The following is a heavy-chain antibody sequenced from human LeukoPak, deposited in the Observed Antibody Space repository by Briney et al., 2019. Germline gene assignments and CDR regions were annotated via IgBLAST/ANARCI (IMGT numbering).Heavy chain of an antibody. J-gene: IGHJ4*02. D-gene: IGHD2-15*01. CDR3: ASRYCSGGSCRDY. CDR1: GGSISGFY. V-gene: IGHV4-4*07. Sequence: SETLSLTCTASGGSISGFYNSCIRQSAGKGLEWIGRIYTSGSTNYNPSLKSRVTMSVDTSTNQFSLKLSSVTAADTAVYYCASRYCSGGSCRDYWGQGTLVTVSS. CDR2: IYTSGST.